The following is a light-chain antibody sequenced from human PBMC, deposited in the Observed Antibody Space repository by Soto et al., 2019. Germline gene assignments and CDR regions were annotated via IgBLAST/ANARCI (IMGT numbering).Light chain of an antibody. CDR2: EVS. V-gene: IGLV2-8*01. CDR3: SSYAGSTWV. CDR1: SSDVGGYNY. J-gene: IGLJ3*02. Sequence: QSVLTQPPSASGSPGQSVTISCTGTSSDVGGYNYVSWYQQHPGKAPKLMIYEVSKRPSGVPDRFSGSKSGNAASLTLSGLQAEDEADYYCSSYAGSTWVFGGGTKVTVL.